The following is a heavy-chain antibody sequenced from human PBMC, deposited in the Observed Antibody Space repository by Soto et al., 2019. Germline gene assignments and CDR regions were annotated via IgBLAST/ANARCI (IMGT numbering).Heavy chain of an antibody. CDR1: GFTFSSYS. CDR2: ISSSSSTI. CDR3: ARAPRADPYAFDI. Sequence: GGSLTLSCEASGFTFSSYSMNWVRQAPGKGLEWASYISSSSSTIYYADSVKGRFTISRDNAKNSLYLQMNSLRAEDTAVYYCARAPRADPYAFDIWGQGTMVTVSS. J-gene: IGHJ3*02. V-gene: IGHV3-48*01.